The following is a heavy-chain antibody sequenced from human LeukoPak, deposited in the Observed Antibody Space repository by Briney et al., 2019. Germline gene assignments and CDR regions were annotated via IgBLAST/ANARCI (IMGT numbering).Heavy chain of an antibody. CDR1: GGSISSGGCY. V-gene: IGHV4-31*03. Sequence: SQTLSLTCTVSGGSISSGGCYWSWIRQHPGKDLEWIGYIYYSGSTYYNPSLKSRVTISVDTSKNQFSLKLSSATAADTAVYYCARHSDYLRAFDYWGQGTLVTVSS. CDR2: IYYSGST. D-gene: IGHD5-12*01. J-gene: IGHJ4*02. CDR3: ARHSDYLRAFDY.